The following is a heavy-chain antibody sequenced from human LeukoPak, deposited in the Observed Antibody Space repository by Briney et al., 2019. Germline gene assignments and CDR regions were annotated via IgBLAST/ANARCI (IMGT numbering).Heavy chain of an antibody. D-gene: IGHD3-9*01. CDR1: GGSISSSSYY. Sequence: PSETLSLTCTVSGGSISSSSYYRGWIRQPPGKGLEWIGSIYYSGSTYYNPSLKSRVTISVDTSKNQFSLKLSSVTAADTAVYYCASYYVLRYFDQADYWGQGTLVTVSS. J-gene: IGHJ4*02. CDR2: IYYSGST. CDR3: ASYYVLRYFDQADY. V-gene: IGHV4-39*01.